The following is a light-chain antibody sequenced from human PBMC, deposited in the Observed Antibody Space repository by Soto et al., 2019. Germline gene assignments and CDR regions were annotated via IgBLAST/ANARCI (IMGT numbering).Light chain of an antibody. CDR3: QQYNIWPRT. J-gene: IGKJ1*01. CDR1: QSVSST. V-gene: IGKV3-15*01. Sequence: EIVMTQSPATLSVSPGERATLSCRASQSVSSTLAWYQRKPGQAPRLLIYAASTRATGIPARFSGSGSGTEFTLTISSLQSEDFAVYYCQQYNIWPRTFGQGTKVEIK. CDR2: AAS.